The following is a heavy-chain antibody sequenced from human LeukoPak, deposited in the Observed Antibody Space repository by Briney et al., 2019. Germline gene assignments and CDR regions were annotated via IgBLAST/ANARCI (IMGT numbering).Heavy chain of an antibody. CDR1: GFTFDDYA. V-gene: IGHV3-9*03. J-gene: IGHJ4*02. D-gene: IGHD5-18*01. CDR3: ARGGGDTAMDPFDY. Sequence: GGSLRLSCAASGFTFDDYAMHWVRQAPGKGLEWVSGISWNSGSIGYADSVKGRFTISRDNAKNSLYLQMNSLRAEDMAFYYCARGGGDTAMDPFDYWGQGTPVTVSS. CDR2: ISWNSGSI.